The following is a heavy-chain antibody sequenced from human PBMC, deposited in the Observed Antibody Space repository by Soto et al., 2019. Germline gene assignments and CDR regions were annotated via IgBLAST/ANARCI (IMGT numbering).Heavy chain of an antibody. CDR3: ANLGQWLVREVSYYYGMDV. CDR1: GFTFSSYG. CDR2: ISYDGSNK. V-gene: IGHV3-30*18. J-gene: IGHJ6*02. Sequence: GGSLRLSCAASGFTFSSYGMHWVRQAPGKGLEWVAVISYDGSNKYYADSVKGRFTISRDNSKNTLYLQMNSLRAEDTAVYYCANLGQWLVREVSYYYGMDVWGQGTTVTVSS. D-gene: IGHD6-19*01.